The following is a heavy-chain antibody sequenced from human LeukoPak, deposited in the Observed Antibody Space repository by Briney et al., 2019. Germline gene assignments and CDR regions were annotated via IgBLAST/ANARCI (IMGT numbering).Heavy chain of an antibody. CDR3: ARRVVGATNWFDP. CDR1: GGSISSSSYY. V-gene: IGHV4-39*07. D-gene: IGHD1-26*01. Sequence: SETLSLTCTVSGGSISSSSYYWGWIRQSPGKGLEWIGSIYHSGSTYYNPSLKSRVTISVDMSKDQFSLKLSSVTAADTAVYYCARRVVGATNWFDPWGQGTLVTVSS. CDR2: IYHSGST. J-gene: IGHJ5*02.